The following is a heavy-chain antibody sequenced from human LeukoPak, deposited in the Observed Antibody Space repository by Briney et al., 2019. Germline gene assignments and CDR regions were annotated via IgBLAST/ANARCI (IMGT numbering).Heavy chain of an antibody. CDR3: ARVSEGGYSSFVFDY. V-gene: IGHV3-48*01. D-gene: IGHD5-18*01. Sequence: GGSLRLSCAATGFASSSYGMNWVRQAPGKGLEWVSYISSSSSTIYYADSVKGRFTISRDNAKNSLYLQMNSLRAEDTAVYYCARVSEGGYSSFVFDYWGQGTLVTVSS. CDR1: GFASSSYG. CDR2: ISSSSSTI. J-gene: IGHJ4*02.